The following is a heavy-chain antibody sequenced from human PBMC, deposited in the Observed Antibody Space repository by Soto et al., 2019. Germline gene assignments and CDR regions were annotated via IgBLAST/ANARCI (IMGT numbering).Heavy chain of an antibody. CDR3: ARYRAGLRFLEWLRAFDI. D-gene: IGHD3-3*01. CDR1: GGSFSGYY. J-gene: IGHJ3*02. Sequence: SETLSLTCAVYGGSFSGYYWSWIRQPPGKGLEWIGEINHSGSTNYNPSLKSRVTISVDTSKNQFSLKLSSVTAADTAVYYCARYRAGLRFLEWLRAFDIWGQGTMVT. CDR2: INHSGST. V-gene: IGHV4-34*01.